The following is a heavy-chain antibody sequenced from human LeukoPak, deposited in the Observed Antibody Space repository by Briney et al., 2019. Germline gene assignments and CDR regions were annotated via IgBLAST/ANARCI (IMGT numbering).Heavy chain of an antibody. J-gene: IGHJ6*03. V-gene: IGHV4-34*01. D-gene: IGHD3-3*01. CDR3: ARGGLYYDFWSGSAAVRYYMDV. CDR1: GGSFSGYY. Sequence: SETLSLTCAVYGGSFSGYYWRWIRQPPGKGLEWIGEINHSGSTNYNPSLKSRVTISVDTSKNQFSLKLSSVTAADTAVYYCARGGLYYDFWSGSAAVRYYMDVWGKGTTVTVSS. CDR2: INHSGST.